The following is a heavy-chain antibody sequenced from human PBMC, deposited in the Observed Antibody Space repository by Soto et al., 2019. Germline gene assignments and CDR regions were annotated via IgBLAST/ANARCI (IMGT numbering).Heavy chain of an antibody. D-gene: IGHD3-10*01. J-gene: IGHJ5*02. CDR2: ISAYNGNT. Sequence: ASVKVSCKASGYTFTSYGISWVRQAPGQGLEWMGWISAYNGNTNYAQKLQGRVTMTTDTSTSTAYMELRSLRSDDTAVYYCARTTMVRGVYWFDPWGQGTLVTVSS. CDR3: ARTTMVRGVYWFDP. V-gene: IGHV1-18*01. CDR1: GYTFTSYG.